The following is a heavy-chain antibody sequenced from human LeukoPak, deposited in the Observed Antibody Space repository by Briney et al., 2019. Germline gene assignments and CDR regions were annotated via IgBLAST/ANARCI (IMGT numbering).Heavy chain of an antibody. J-gene: IGHJ3*02. D-gene: IGHD3-9*01. CDR2: INHSGST. V-gene: IGHV4-34*01. CDR3: ARVPLRYFGWLFVDDAFDI. Sequence: SETLSLTCAVYGGSFSGYYWSWIRQPPGKGLEWIGEINHSGSTNYNPSLKSRVTISVDTSKNQFSLKLSSVTAADTAVYYCARVPLRYFGWLFVDDAFDIWGQGTMVTVSS. CDR1: GGSFSGYY.